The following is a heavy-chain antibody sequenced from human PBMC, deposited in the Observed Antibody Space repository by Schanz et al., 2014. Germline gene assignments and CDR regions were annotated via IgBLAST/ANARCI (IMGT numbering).Heavy chain of an antibody. D-gene: IGHD3-9*01. CDR1: GFIFSNYG. Sequence: QVQLVESGGGVVQPGGSLRLSCAASGFIFSNYGMHWVRQAPGKGLEWVAVIWSDGSGKYYADSVKGRFTISRDSPKNTLYLQMNSLRAEDTALYYCARDSGPYYDKSMRVWGQGTTVTVSS. J-gene: IGHJ6*02. CDR3: ARDSGPYYDKSMRV. V-gene: IGHV3-33*01. CDR2: IWSDGSGK.